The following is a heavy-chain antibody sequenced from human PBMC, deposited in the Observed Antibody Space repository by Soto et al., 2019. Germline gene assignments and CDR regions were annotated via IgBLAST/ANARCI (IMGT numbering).Heavy chain of an antibody. Sequence: SVKVSCKASGGTLSSYAISWLRQATGQGLEWMGGIIPIFGTANYAQKFQGRVTITADESTSTAYMELSSLRSEDTAVYYCAREAPYRMEWSEWGQGTLVTVS. CDR1: GGTLSSYA. J-gene: IGHJ4*02. CDR3: AREAPYRMEWSE. V-gene: IGHV1-69*13. CDR2: IIPIFGTA. D-gene: IGHD3-3*01.